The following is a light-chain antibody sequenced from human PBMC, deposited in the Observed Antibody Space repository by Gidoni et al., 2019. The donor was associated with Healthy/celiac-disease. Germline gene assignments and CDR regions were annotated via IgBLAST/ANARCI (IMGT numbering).Light chain of an antibody. V-gene: IGKV3-11*01. J-gene: IGKJ2*02. CDR3: QQRSNWPPGGT. CDR1: QSVSSY. CDR2: DAS. Sequence: ELVLTQSPATLSLSPGERATLSCRASQSVSSYLALYQQKPGQAPRLLIYDASNRATGIPARFSGSGSGTDFTLTISSLEPEDFAVYYCQQRSNWPPGGTFGQGTKLEIK.